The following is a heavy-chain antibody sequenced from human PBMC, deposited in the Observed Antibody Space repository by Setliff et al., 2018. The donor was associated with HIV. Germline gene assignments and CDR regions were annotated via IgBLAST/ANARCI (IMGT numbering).Heavy chain of an antibody. J-gene: IGHJ5*02. CDR3: ARATSPRPMVRGGYFDP. CDR1: GASISSGTYF. Sequence: SETLSLTCTVSGASISSGTYFWTWVRQPAGQGLEWVGHIYSIGSTKYNPSLQRRVTMSRDTPKNQFSLHLRSVTAADTAVYYCARATSPRPMVRGGYFDPWGQGTLVTVSS. CDR2: IYSIGST. V-gene: IGHV4-61*09. D-gene: IGHD3-10*01.